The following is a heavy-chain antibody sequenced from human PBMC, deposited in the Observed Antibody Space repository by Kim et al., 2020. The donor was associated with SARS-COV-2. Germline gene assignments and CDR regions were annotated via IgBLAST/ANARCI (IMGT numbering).Heavy chain of an antibody. CDR3: AEEVGSSSWHYPEKNAEYFQH. V-gene: IGHV3-23*01. CDR1: GFTFSSYA. Sequence: GGSLRLSCAASGFTFSSYAMSWVRQAPGKGLEWVSAISGSGGSTYYADSVKGRFTISRDNSKNTLYLQMNSLRAEDTAVYYCAEEVGSSSWHYPEKNAEYFQHWGRCTLVTVSS. D-gene: IGHD6-13*01. CDR2: ISGSGGST. J-gene: IGHJ1*01.